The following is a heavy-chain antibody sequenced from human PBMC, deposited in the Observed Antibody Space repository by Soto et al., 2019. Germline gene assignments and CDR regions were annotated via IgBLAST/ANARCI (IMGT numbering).Heavy chain of an antibody. V-gene: IGHV4-31*03. Sequence: PSETLSLTCTVSGGSISSGGYYWSWIRQHPGKGLEWIGYIYYSGSTYYNPSLKSRVTISVDTSKNQFSLKLSSVTAADTAVYYCARDLEIAASHYYYYYGMDVWGQGTTVTVSS. CDR1: GGSISSGGYY. D-gene: IGHD2-21*01. CDR3: ARDLEIAASHYYYYYGMDV. J-gene: IGHJ6*02. CDR2: IYYSGST.